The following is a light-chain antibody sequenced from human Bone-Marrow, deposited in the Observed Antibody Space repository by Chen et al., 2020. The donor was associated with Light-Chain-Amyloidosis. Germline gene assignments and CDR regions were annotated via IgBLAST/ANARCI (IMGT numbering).Light chain of an antibody. V-gene: IGLV2-14*03. Sequence: QSALTQPASVSGSPGQSITISCTGTSSDIGGYDYVSWYQQHPGKVPRLLTYDVNNRPSEVSDRFSASKSGNTASLTISVLQAEDEADYYCASYTGATSGVFGGGTKLTVL. CDR2: DVN. CDR1: SSDIGGYDY. CDR3: ASYTGATSGV. J-gene: IGLJ2*01.